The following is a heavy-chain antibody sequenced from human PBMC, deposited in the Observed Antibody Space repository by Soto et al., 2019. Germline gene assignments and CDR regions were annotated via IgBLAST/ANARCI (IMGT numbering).Heavy chain of an antibody. CDR3: AREGTSIVGTTYDYCYGLDV. J-gene: IGHJ6*02. CDR1: GGTFNTYG. V-gene: IGHV1-69*01. D-gene: IGHD1-26*01. CDR2: IIPIFGTP. Sequence: QVQLVQSGAEVKKPGSSVTVSCKASGGTFNTYGITWVRHALGQGLAWMGVIIPIFGTPTYAQDFQGRISITADEAARTADMSLSSLSSDDTAVYYSAREGTSIVGTTYDYCYGLDVWGQGTTVTVSS.